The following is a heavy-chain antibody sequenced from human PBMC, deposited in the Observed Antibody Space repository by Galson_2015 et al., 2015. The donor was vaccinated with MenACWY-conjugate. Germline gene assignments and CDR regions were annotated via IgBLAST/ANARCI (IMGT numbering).Heavy chain of an antibody. CDR2: INAGNGNT. Sequence: QSGAEVKKPGASVLVSCRASGYTFTSYAVHWVRQAPGQNLEWMGWINAGNGNTKYSQKFQGRVTITRDTSASTAYMDLSSLRSEDTALYYCTTGSRLDYWGQGALVTVSS. V-gene: IGHV1-3*01. J-gene: IGHJ4*02. CDR3: TTGSRLDY. D-gene: IGHD3-10*01. CDR1: GYTFTSYA.